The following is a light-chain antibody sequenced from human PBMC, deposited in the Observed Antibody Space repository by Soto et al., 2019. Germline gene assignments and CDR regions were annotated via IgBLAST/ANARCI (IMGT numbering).Light chain of an antibody. CDR2: GAS. Sequence: EIVMTQSPATLSVSPGERATLSCRASQNVSSSLAWYQQKPGQAPRLLIYGASTRATGIPARFSGSGSGTEFTLTISSLQSEDFAVYYCQQYNNWPFTFGPGTKVDIK. CDR3: QQYNNWPFT. V-gene: IGKV3-15*01. J-gene: IGKJ3*01. CDR1: QNVSSS.